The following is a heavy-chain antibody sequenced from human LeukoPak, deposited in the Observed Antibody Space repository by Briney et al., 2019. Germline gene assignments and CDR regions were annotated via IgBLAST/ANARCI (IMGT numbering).Heavy chain of an antibody. CDR1: GFTFISYA. Sequence: GGSLRLSCAASGFTFISYAMSWVRQAPGKGVEWVSAISGSGGSTYYADSVKGRFTISRDYSKNTLYLKMNSLRAEDTAVYYCAKDQQYYYDSSGYYSWGQGTLVNVSS. J-gene: IGHJ4*02. D-gene: IGHD3-22*01. CDR2: ISGSGGST. V-gene: IGHV3-23*01. CDR3: AKDQQYYYDSSGYYS.